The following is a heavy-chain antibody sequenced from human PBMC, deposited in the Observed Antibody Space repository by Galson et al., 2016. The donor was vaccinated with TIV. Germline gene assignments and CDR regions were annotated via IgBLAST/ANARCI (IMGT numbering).Heavy chain of an antibody. CDR2: TNPGDSET. CDR3: AKGKEYYEF. V-gene: IGHV5-51*03. J-gene: IGHJ4*02. CDR1: RYNFASHW. D-gene: IGHD3-16*01. Sequence: QSGAEVKKTGESLKISCKGSRYNFASHWFGWVRQMPGKGPEWIGITNPGDSETRYSPSFEGQVTISADNSISTAYLQWHSLKASDTAVYYCAKGKEYYEFWGQGTLVTVSS.